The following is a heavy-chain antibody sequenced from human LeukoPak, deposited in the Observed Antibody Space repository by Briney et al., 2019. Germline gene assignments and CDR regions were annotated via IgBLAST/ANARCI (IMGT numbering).Heavy chain of an antibody. Sequence: SETLSLTCTVSGGSISSYYWSWIRQPPGKGLEWIGYIYYSGSTNYNPSLKSRVTISVDTSKNQFSLKLSSVTAADTAVYYCARDEGGRAPLLDWGQGTLVTVSS. V-gene: IGHV4-59*01. CDR3: ARDEGGRAPLLD. CDR2: IYYSGST. CDR1: GGSISSYY. J-gene: IGHJ4*02. D-gene: IGHD1-26*01.